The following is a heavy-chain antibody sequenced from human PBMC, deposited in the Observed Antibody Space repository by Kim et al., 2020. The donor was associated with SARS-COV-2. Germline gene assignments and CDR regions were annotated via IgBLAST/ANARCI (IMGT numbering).Heavy chain of an antibody. CDR1: GGTFSSYA. J-gene: IGHJ5*02. CDR2: IIPIFGTA. D-gene: IGHD5-12*01. Sequence: SVKVSCKASGGTFSSYAISWVRQAPGQGLEWMGGIIPIFGTANYAQKFQGRVTITADESTSTAYMELSSLRSEDTAVYYCARVEDSGYDWGINWFDPWGQGTLVTVSS. V-gene: IGHV1-69*13. CDR3: ARVEDSGYDWGINWFDP.